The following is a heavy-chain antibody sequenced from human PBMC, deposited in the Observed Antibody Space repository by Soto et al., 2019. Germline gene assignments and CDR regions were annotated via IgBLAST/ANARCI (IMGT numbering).Heavy chain of an antibody. CDR3: ARDLWIAVAGMPGDY. D-gene: IGHD6-19*01. CDR1: GYTLTGYY. CDR2: INPNSGGT. V-gene: IGHV1-2*04. J-gene: IGHJ4*02. Sequence: ASVKVSCKASGYTLTGYYMHWVRQAPGQGLEWMGWINPNSGGTNYAQKFQGWVTMTRDTSISTAYMELSRLRSDDTAVYYCARDLWIAVAGMPGDYWGQGTLVTVSS.